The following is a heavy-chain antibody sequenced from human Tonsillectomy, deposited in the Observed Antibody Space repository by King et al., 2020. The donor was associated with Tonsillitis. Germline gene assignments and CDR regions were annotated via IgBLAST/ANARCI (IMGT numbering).Heavy chain of an antibody. CDR3: AKGRWSIYQMLYSNYYGMDV. J-gene: IGHJ6*02. CDR2: ISWNSGSI. D-gene: IGHD2-2*02. Sequence: VQLVESGGGLVQPGRSLRLSCAASGFTFDDYAMHWVRQAPGKGLEWVSNISWNSGSIGYADSVKGRFTISRDNAKNSLYLQMNSLRGEDTALYYCAKGRWSIYQMLYSNYYGMDVWGQGTTVTVPS. V-gene: IGHV3-9*01. CDR1: GFTFDDYA.